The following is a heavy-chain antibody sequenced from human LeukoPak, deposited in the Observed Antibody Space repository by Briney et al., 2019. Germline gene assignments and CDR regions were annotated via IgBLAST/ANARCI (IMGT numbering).Heavy chain of an antibody. Sequence: GGSLRLSCAASGFTFSSYSMNWVRQAPGKGLEWVSSISSSSSYINYADSVKGRFTISRDNAKNSLYLQMNSLRAEDTTVYYCARATDGDYVPYWGQGTLVTVSS. CDR1: GFTFSSYS. V-gene: IGHV3-21*01. CDR2: ISSSSSYI. CDR3: ARATDGDYVPY. D-gene: IGHD4-17*01. J-gene: IGHJ4*02.